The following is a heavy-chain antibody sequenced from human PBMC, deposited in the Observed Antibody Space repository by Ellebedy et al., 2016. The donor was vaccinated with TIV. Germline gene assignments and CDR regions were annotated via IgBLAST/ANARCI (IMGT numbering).Heavy chain of an antibody. V-gene: IGHV4-59*11. CDR1: GGPTNARY. Sequence: SETLSLTCNVSGGPTNARYWSWVRQAPGKTLEWIGYIHYSGAAEYNPSLKSRVSMSIDTSKGQFSLKVASVTTADTAVYVCARASYYSGDLRFWGQGILVTVSS. D-gene: IGHD4-17*01. CDR3: ARASYYSGDLRF. J-gene: IGHJ4*02. CDR2: IHYSGAA.